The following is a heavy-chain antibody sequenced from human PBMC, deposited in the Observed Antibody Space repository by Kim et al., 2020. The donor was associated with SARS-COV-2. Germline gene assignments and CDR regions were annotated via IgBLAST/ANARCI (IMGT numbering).Heavy chain of an antibody. J-gene: IGHJ5*02. CDR1: GYTLTELS. V-gene: IGHV1-24*01. CDR2: FDPDDGET. D-gene: IGHD2-15*01. CDR3: ATGYCSGGSCYSGDWFDP. Sequence: ASVKVSCKVSGYTLTELSMHWVRQAPGKGLEWMGGFDPDDGETIYAQKFQGRVTMTEDTSPDTAYMELSSLRSEDTAVYYCATGYCSGGSCYSGDWFDPWGQGTLVTVSS.